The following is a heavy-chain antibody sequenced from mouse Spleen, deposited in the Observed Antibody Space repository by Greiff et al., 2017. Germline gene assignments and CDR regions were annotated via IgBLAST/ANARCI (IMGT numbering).Heavy chain of an antibody. V-gene: IGHV1-22*01. CDR1: GYTFTDYN. J-gene: IGHJ1*03. CDR2: INPNNGGT. D-gene: IGHD1-1*01. Sequence: VQLKESGPELVKPGASVKMSCKASGYTFTDYNMHWVKQSHGKSLEWIGYINPNNGGTSYNQKFKGKATLTVNKSSSTAYMELRSLTSEDSAVYYCARHYGSSHWYFDVWGTGTTVTVSS. CDR3: ARHYGSSHWYFDV.